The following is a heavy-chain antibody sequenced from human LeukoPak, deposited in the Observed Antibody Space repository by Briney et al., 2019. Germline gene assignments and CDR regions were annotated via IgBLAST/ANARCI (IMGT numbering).Heavy chain of an antibody. CDR3: ARRGGMVRGVNWFDP. D-gene: IGHD3-10*01. V-gene: IGHV4-59*12. J-gene: IGHJ5*02. CDR1: GGSISSYY. Sequence: KASETLSLTCIVSGGSISSYYWSWIRQPPGKGLEWIGYIYYSGSTNYNPSLKSRVTISVDTSKNQFSLKLSSVTAADTAVYYCARRGGMVRGVNWFDPWGQGTLVTVSS. CDR2: IYYSGST.